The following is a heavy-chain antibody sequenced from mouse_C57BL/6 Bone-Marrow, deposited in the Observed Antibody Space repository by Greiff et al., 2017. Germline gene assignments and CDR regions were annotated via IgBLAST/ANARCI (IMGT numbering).Heavy chain of an antibody. J-gene: IGHJ1*03. D-gene: IGHD1-1*01. CDR3: ARSNYGSSPWYFDV. CDR1: GYTFTSYW. V-gene: IGHV1-52*01. Sequence: VQLQQPGAELVRPGSSVKLSCKASGYTFTSYWMHWVKQRPIQGLEWIGNIDPSDSETHYNQKFKDKATLTVDKSSSTAYMQLSSLTSADAAVYYCARSNYGSSPWYFDVWGTGTTVTVSS. CDR2: IDPSDSET.